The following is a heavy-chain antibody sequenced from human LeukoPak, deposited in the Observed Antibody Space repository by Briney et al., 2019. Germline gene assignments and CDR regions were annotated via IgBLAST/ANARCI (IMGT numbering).Heavy chain of an antibody. J-gene: IGHJ5*02. Sequence: GESLKISCKGSGYSFTSYWIGWVRQMPGKGLEWMGIIYPGDSDTRYSPPFQGQVTISADKSISTAYLQWSSLKASDTAMYCCARSSPRGYCSSTSCYFNWFDPWGQGTLVTVSS. CDR2: IYPGDSDT. D-gene: IGHD2-2*01. CDR3: ARSSPRGYCSSTSCYFNWFDP. CDR1: GYSFTSYW. V-gene: IGHV5-51*01.